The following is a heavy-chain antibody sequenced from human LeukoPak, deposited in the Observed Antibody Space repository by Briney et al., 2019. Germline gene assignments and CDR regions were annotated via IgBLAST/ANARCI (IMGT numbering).Heavy chain of an antibody. CDR3: AIPSYCSGGSCYPPDWFDP. D-gene: IGHD2-15*01. CDR1: GRTFSSYA. J-gene: IGHJ5*02. V-gene: IGHV1-69*01. Sequence: SVKVSCEASGRTFSSYAISWVRQAPGQGLEWMGGIIPIFGTANYAQKFQGRVTITADESTSTAYMELSSLRSEDTAVYYCAIPSYCSGGSCYPPDWFDPWGQGTLVTVSS. CDR2: IIPIFGTA.